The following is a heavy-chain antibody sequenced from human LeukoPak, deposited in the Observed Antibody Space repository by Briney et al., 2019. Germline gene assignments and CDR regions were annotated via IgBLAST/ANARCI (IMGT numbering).Heavy chain of an antibody. Sequence: GGSLRLSCAASGFTFNNYAMSWVRQAPGKGLEWVSSISGSGGSTYYADSVKGRFTISRDKSKNTLYLQMNSRRAEDTAVYYCARGGTNYYYMDVWGNGTTVTVSS. CDR3: ARGGTNYYYMDV. J-gene: IGHJ6*03. D-gene: IGHD3-10*01. CDR1: GFTFNNYA. V-gene: IGHV3-23*01. CDR2: ISGSGGST.